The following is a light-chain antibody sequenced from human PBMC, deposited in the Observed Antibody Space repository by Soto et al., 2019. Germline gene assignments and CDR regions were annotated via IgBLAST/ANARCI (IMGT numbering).Light chain of an antibody. CDR3: SSYAGSNNFV. CDR2: EVG. Sequence: QSALTQPPSASGSPGQSVTVSCTGTSGDVGGYDYVSWYQQQPGKAPKLMIYEVGNRPSGVPGRFSGSKSGNTASLTVSGLQAEDEADYYCSSYAGSNNFVFGGGTKLTVL. CDR1: SGDVGGYDY. V-gene: IGLV2-8*01. J-gene: IGLJ2*01.